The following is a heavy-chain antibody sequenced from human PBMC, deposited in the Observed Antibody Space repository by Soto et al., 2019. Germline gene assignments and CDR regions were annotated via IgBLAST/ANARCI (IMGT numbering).Heavy chain of an antibody. CDR3: ARGSAGRGSYYSGMDV. J-gene: IGHJ6*02. Sequence: SETLSLTCTVHGGSFSGHFGSWIRQPPGKGLEWIGEINHSGGTNYNPSLESRVTISVDTSKNRFFLKVNSVTAADTAVYYCARGSAGRGSYYSGMDVWAQGTTVTVSS. CDR2: INHSGGT. V-gene: IGHV4-34*01. CDR1: GGSFSGHF.